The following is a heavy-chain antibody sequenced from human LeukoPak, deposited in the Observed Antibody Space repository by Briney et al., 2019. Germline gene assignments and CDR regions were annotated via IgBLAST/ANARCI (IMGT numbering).Heavy chain of an antibody. CDR3: ARRDHSSGWFHFDY. CDR2: ISYSGST. CDR1: GGSISSYY. D-gene: IGHD6-19*01. J-gene: IGHJ4*02. V-gene: IGHV4-59*08. Sequence: SETLSLTCTVSGGSISSYYWSWIRQPPGKGLEWIGYISYSGSTDYNPSLKSRVTISVDTSKNQFSLKLSSVTAADTAVYYCARRDHSSGWFHFDYWGQGTLVTVSS.